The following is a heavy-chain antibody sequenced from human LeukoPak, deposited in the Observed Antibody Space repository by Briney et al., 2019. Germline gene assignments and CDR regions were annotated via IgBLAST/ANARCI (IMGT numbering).Heavy chain of an antibody. J-gene: IGHJ4*02. CDR2: IRGSGDMT. V-gene: IGHV3-23*01. CDR1: GFTFTNYA. CDR3: ARARGYSYANEFHLDY. D-gene: IGHD5-18*01. Sequence: GGSLRLSCATSGFTFTNYAMSWVRQAPGKGLEWVSAIRGSGDMTYYADSVKGRFTVARDNSKTTLYLQMNSLRAEDTAVYYCARARGYSYANEFHLDYLVQGTLVTVSS.